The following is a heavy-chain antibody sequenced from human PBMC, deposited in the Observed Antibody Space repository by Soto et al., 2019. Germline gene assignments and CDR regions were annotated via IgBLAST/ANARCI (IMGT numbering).Heavy chain of an antibody. CDR1: GFTFSSYG. Sequence: PGGSLRLSCAASGFTFSSYGMHWVRQAPGKGLEWVGFISYYGGDKYYTDSVRGRFTISRDNSKNTVYLQMNSLRADDTAVYHCARDRYLVRGGIFWGLPPEEAAPRAHYGMDVWGQGTTVTVSS. CDR3: ARDRYLVRGGIFWGLPPEEAAPRAHYGMDV. V-gene: IGHV3-30*03. J-gene: IGHJ6*02. D-gene: IGHD3-10*01. CDR2: ISYYGGDK.